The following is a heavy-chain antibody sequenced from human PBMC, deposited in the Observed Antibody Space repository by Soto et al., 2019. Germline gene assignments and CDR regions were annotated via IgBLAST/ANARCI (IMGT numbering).Heavy chain of an antibody. D-gene: IGHD3-22*01. CDR1: GYTFTSYY. CDR3: ARTPARGGYYYDSSGYYYGMDV. V-gene: IGHV1-46*01. CDR2: INHSGGST. J-gene: IGHJ6*02. Sequence: QVQLVQSGAEVKKPGASVKVSCKASGYTFTSYYMHWVRQAPGQGLEWMGIINHSGGSTSYAQKFQGRVTMTRATSTSTVYMELSSLRSEDTAVYYCARTPARGGYYYDSSGYYYGMDVWGQGTTVTVSS.